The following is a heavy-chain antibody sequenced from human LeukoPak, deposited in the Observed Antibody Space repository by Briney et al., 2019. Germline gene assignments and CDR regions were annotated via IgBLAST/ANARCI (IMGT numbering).Heavy chain of an antibody. CDR1: GYTFTKYF. D-gene: IGHD6-19*01. V-gene: IGHV1-18*01. J-gene: IGHJ4*02. CDR3: ARVADSSGWSTRAFDY. CDR2: FDSKNDIA. Sequence: GASVKVSCKASGYTFTKYFITWVRQAPGQGLEWMGWFDSKNDIASYAEKLQDRVTMTADTSTDTAYLELRSLRSDDTAVYYCARVADSSGWSTRAFDYWGQGTLVTVSS.